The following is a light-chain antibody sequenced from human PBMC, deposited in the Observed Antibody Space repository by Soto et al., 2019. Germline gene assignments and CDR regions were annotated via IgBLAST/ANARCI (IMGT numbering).Light chain of an antibody. CDR1: TSDVGTYNL. Sequence: QSVLTQPASVSGSPGQSITISCTGTTSDVGTYNLVSWYQHHPGKAPQLIIFEVTKRPSGVSDRFSGSKSGNTASLTISGLLGEYEADYYCCSFEGRRPPTSAVGTGT. J-gene: IGLJ1*01. CDR2: EVT. V-gene: IGLV2-23*02. CDR3: CSFEGRRPPTSA.